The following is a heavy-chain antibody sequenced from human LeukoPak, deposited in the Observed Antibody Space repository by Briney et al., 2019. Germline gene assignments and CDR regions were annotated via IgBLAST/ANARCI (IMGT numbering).Heavy chain of an antibody. V-gene: IGHV3-30*02. CDR1: GFTFSSYE. CDR3: ARGVSKNP. CDR2: IRYDGSNK. J-gene: IGHJ5*02. Sequence: GGSLRLSCAASGFTFSSYEMNWVRQAPGKGLEWVAFIRYDGSNKYYADSVKGRFTISRDNAKNSLYLQMSSLRAKDTAVYYCARGVSKNPWGQGTLVTVSS.